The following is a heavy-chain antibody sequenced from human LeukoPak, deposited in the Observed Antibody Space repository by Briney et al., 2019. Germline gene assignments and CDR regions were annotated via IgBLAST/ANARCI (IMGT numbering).Heavy chain of an antibody. CDR3: ASPAGWARAGELELRDYYYGMDV. CDR2: IIPILGIA. CDR1: GGTFSSYT. D-gene: IGHD1-7*01. Sequence: SVKVSCKASGGTFSSYTISWVRQAPGQGLEWMGRIIPILGIANYAQKFQGRVTITADKSTSTAYMELSSLRSEDTAVYYCASPAGWARAGELELRDYYYGMDVWGQGTTVTVSS. J-gene: IGHJ6*02. V-gene: IGHV1-69*02.